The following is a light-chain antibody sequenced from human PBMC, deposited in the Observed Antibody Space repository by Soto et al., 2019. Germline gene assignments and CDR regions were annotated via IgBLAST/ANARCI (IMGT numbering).Light chain of an antibody. Sequence: QSVLAQPPSASGSPGQSVSISCTGTSSDVGGYNYVSWYQQHPGKAPKLMIYEVSKRPSGVPDRFSGSKSGNTASLTVSGLQAEDEADYYCSTYTTSSPYVFGTGTKGTAL. J-gene: IGLJ1*01. CDR2: EVS. CDR3: STYTTSSPYV. CDR1: SSDVGGYNY. V-gene: IGLV2-8*01.